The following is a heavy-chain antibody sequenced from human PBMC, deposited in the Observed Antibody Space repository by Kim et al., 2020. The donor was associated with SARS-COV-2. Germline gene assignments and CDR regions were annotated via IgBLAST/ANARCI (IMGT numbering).Heavy chain of an antibody. V-gene: IGHV4-34*01. CDR2: INHSGRT. Sequence: SETLSLTCAVYGGSFSGYYWSWIRKHPGKGQEWIGEINHSGRTNYNPSLKSRVTISVDTSKNEFSLKLTPVTAAVTAVYYCARGLSNTSGWGRHYCDLWGQGTLVPVSS. J-gene: IGHJ4*02. CDR3: ARGLSNTSGWGRHYCDL. CDR1: GGSFSGYY. D-gene: IGHD3-10*01.